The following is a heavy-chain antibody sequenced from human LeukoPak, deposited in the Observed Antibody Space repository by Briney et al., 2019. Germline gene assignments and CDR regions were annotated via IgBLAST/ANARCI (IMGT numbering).Heavy chain of an antibody. V-gene: IGHV3-48*03. D-gene: IGHD4-17*01. CDR1: GFTFSSDE. Sequence: GGSLRLSCLASGFTFSSDEMNWVRQAPGKGLEWVSYISIGGSTTYYADSVKGRFTISRDDAKNSLYLQMNSLRAEDTATYYCAKDGTTETTYYFYAMDGWGQGTTVTVSS. CDR2: ISIGGSTT. J-gene: IGHJ6*02. CDR3: AKDGTTETTYYFYAMDG.